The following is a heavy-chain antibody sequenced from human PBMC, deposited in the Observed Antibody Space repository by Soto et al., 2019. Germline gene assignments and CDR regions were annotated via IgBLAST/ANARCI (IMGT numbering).Heavy chain of an antibody. CDR3: ARFYDSSGYYSGFDP. V-gene: IGHV1-3*01. Sequence: SVKVSFKASGYTFTSYAMHWVRQAPGQRLEWMGWINAGNGNTKYSQKFQGRVTITRDTSASTAYMELSSLRSEDTAVYYCARFYDSSGYYSGFDPWGQGTLVTVSS. D-gene: IGHD3-22*01. CDR2: INAGNGNT. J-gene: IGHJ5*02. CDR1: GYTFTSYA.